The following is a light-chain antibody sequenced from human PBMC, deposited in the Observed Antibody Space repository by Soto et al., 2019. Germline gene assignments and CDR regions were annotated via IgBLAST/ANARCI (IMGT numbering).Light chain of an antibody. CDR2: DVS. Sequence: QSALTQPRSVSGSPGQSVTISCTGTSSDVGGYNYVSWYQQHPGKAPKLMIYDVSKLPSGVPDRFSGSKSGNTASLTISGLQAEDEADYYCCSYAGSYTPWVVFGGGTKLTVL. CDR1: SSDVGGYNY. CDR3: CSYAGSYTPWVV. J-gene: IGLJ2*01. V-gene: IGLV2-11*01.